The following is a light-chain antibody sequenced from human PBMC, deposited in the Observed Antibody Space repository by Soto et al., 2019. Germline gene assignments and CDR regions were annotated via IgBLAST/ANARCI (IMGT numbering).Light chain of an antibody. V-gene: IGLV1-40*01. CDR3: QSYDGSLSGLV. Sequence: QSVLTQPPSASGAPGQRVTISCTGSSSNIGAGYDVHWYQQLPGTAPKLLIYGNSNRPSGVPDRFSGSKSGTSASLAITGLRAEDEADYYCQSYDGSLSGLVFGGGTKVTVL. CDR1: SSNIGAGYD. CDR2: GNS. J-gene: IGLJ3*02.